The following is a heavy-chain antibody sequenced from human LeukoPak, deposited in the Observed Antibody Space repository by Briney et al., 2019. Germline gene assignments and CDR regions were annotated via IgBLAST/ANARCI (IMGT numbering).Heavy chain of an antibody. Sequence: SGGSLRLACAASGFTFSSYDMHWVRQAPGKGLEWVALISYDGSNKYYADSVKGRFTISRDNSKNTLYLQMNSLRAEDTAVYYCAKDMDHDYDDYGFDYWGQGTLVTVSS. V-gene: IGHV3-30*18. CDR1: GFTFSSYD. CDR3: AKDMDHDYDDYGFDY. J-gene: IGHJ4*02. CDR2: ISYDGSNK. D-gene: IGHD4-17*01.